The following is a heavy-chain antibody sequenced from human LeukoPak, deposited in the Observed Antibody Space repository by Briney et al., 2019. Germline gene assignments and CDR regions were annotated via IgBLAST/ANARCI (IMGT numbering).Heavy chain of an antibody. J-gene: IGHJ4*02. CDR3: ARDPGGSFDY. V-gene: IGHV3-23*01. Sequence: GGSLRLSCAASGFTFNNYAMSWVRQAPGKGLEWVSTISSSGTNYADSVKGRFTISRDNSKSTVDPQMNSLRADDTAVYYCARDPGGSFDYWGQGTLVTVSS. CDR2: ISSSGT. D-gene: IGHD3-16*01. CDR1: GFTFNNYA.